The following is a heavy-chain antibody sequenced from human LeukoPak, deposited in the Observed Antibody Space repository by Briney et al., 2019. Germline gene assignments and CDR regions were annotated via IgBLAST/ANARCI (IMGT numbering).Heavy chain of an antibody. J-gene: IGHJ4*02. Sequence: SSETLSLTCTVSGGSISGYYWSWIRQPAGKGLEWIGRIYTSGSTNYNPSLKSRVTMSVDTSKNQFSLKLSSVTAADTAVYYCVSGGLYSGSYYVDYWGQGTLVTVSS. CDR1: GGSISGYY. CDR3: VSGGLYSGSYYVDY. V-gene: IGHV4-4*07. D-gene: IGHD1-26*01. CDR2: IYTSGST.